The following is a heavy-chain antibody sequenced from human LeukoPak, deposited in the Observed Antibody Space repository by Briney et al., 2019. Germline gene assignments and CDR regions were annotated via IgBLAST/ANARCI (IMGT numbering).Heavy chain of an antibody. Sequence: GGSLRLSCAASGFTFSSYGMHWVRQAPGKGLEWVSGISWNSGSIGYADSVKGRFTISRDNAKNSLYLQMNSLRAEDTALYYCAKSKLRFLEWSLDYWGQGTLVTVSS. J-gene: IGHJ4*02. CDR2: ISWNSGSI. D-gene: IGHD3-3*01. CDR1: GFTFSSYG. CDR3: AKSKLRFLEWSLDY. V-gene: IGHV3-9*01.